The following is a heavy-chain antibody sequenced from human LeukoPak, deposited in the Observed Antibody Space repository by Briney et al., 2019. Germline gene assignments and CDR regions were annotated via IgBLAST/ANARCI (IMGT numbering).Heavy chain of an antibody. CDR1: GYTFSSYA. Sequence: GGSLRLSCAASGYTFSSYAMSWVRQAPGEGLEWVSSISSSGSYTYYADSVKGRFTISRDNAKNSLYLQMNSLRAEDTAVYYCARDDGLSGYDYNYWGQGTLVTASS. CDR2: ISSSGSYT. CDR3: ARDDGLSGYDYNY. V-gene: IGHV3-21*01. D-gene: IGHD5-12*01. J-gene: IGHJ4*02.